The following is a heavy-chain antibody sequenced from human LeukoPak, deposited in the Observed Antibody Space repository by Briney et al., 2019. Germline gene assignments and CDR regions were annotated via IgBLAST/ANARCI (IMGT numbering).Heavy chain of an antibody. V-gene: IGHV5-51*01. D-gene: IGHD6-13*01. CDR2: IYPGDSDT. CDR3: ARQGESSSSWYVDWFDP. J-gene: IGHJ5*02. Sequence: GESPKLSFKCSGYSFSSYWIGWVRQMPGKGLECMGIIYPGDSDTRYSPSFQGQVTISADKSISTAYLQWGSLKASDTAMYYCARQGESSSSWYVDWFDPWGQGTLVTVSS. CDR1: GYSFSSYW.